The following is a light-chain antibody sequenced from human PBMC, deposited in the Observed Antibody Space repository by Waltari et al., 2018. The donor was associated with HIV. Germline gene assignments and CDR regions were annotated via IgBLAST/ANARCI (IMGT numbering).Light chain of an antibody. CDR3: QQYSSSFPVT. J-gene: IGKJ4*01. CDR2: AAS. V-gene: IGKV3-20*01. Sequence: EFVLTQSPGTLSLYPGERATLSCRASQSVSSTYFGWYQQKPGQAPRLLIYAASSRATGIPDRFSGSGSGTDFTLTISRLEPEDFAVYYCQQYSSSFPVTFGGGTKVEIK. CDR1: QSVSSTY.